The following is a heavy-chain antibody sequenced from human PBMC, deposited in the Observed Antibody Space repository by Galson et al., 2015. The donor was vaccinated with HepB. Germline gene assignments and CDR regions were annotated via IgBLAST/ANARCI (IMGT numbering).Heavy chain of an antibody. CDR2: IWYDGSNK. Sequence: SLRLSCAASGFTFSSYGMHWVRQAPGKGLEWVAVIWYDGSNKYYADSVKSRFTISRDNSKHTLYLQMNSLRAEDTAGYYCARGVYYGSLWFQHWGQGTLVTVSS. V-gene: IGHV3-33*08. D-gene: IGHD3-10*01. J-gene: IGHJ1*01. CDR3: ARGVYYGSLWFQH. CDR1: GFTFSSYG.